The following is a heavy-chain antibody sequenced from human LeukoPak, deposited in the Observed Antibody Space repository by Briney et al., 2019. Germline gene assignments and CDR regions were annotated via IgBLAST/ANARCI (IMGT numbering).Heavy chain of an antibody. V-gene: IGHV4-30-2*01. D-gene: IGHD6-6*01. CDR2: IYHSGST. J-gene: IGHJ6*03. CDR1: GGSISSGGYY. CDR3: AKVSSEIPSPLDYMDV. Sequence: SETLSLTCTVSGGSISSGGYYWSWIRQPPGKGLEWIGYIYHSGSTCYNPSLKSRVTISVDRSKNQFSLKLSSVTAADTAVYYCAKVSSEIPSPLDYMDVWGKGTTVTVSS.